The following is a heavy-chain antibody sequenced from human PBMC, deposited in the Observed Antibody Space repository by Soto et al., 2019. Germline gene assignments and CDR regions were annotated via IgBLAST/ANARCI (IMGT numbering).Heavy chain of an antibody. D-gene: IGHD3-10*01. Sequence: SETLSLTCAVYGGSFSGYYWSWIRQPPGKGLEWIGEINHSGSTNYNPSLKSRVTISVDTSKNQFSLKLSSVTAADTAVYYCARARPVGSWGSGSYLSWFDPWGQGTLVTVSS. CDR2: INHSGST. J-gene: IGHJ5*02. V-gene: IGHV4-34*01. CDR1: GGSFSGYY. CDR3: ARARPVGSWGSGSYLSWFDP.